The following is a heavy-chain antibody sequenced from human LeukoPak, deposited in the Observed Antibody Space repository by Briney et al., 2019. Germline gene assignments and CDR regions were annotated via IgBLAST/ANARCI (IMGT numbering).Heavy chain of an antibody. Sequence: PGKSLRLSCAASGFTFRSYSMHWVRQAPGQGLEWVAVIWYDGSRSGYADSVKGRFTISRDNSKNTLFLQMNSLRGEDTAVYYCTRDAADYFDSSASFDYWGQGTLVTVSS. CDR3: TRDAADYFDSSASFDY. D-gene: IGHD3-22*01. J-gene: IGHJ4*02. CDR1: GFTFRSYS. V-gene: IGHV3-30*04. CDR2: IWYDGSRS.